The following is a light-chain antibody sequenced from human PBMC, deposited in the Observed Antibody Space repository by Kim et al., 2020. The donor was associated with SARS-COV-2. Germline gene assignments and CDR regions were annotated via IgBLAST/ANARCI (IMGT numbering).Light chain of an antibody. V-gene: IGLV2-11*03. J-gene: IGLJ2*01. CDR3: CSYAGSYTI. CDR2: DVN. CDR1: SNYVGGYKY. Sequence: PGQSVTISCTGTSNYVGGYKYVSWYQQHPGKAPKLMIYDVNNRPSGVPDRFSGSKSGNTASLTISGLQPEDEADYYCCSYAGSYTIFGGGTKVTVL.